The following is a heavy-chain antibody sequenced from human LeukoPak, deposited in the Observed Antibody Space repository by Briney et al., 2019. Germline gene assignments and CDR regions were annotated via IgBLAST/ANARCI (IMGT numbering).Heavy chain of an antibody. CDR2: IKQDGSEK. Sequence: PGGSLRLSSAASGFTFSSYWMSWVRQAPGKGLEWVANIKQDGSEKYYVDSVKGRFTISRDNAKNSLYLQMNSLRAEDTAVYYCARASDIAAHNYWGQGTLVTVSS. CDR1: GFTFSSYW. D-gene: IGHD6-6*01. J-gene: IGHJ4*02. V-gene: IGHV3-7*01. CDR3: ARASDIAAHNY.